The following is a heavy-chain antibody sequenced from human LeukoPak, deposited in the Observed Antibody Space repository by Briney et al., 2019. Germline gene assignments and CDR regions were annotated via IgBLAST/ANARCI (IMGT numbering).Heavy chain of an antibody. V-gene: IGHV2-70*11. D-gene: IGHD2-2*01. J-gene: IGHJ4*02. CDR1: GFSLSTSGVC. CDR3: ARTTSSTSFNFDY. CDR2: IDWDDDK. Sequence: SGPALVKPTQTPTLTCTFSGFSLSTSGVCVSWIRHPPGKALECLARIDWDDDKYYSTSLKTRLTISKDTSKNQVVLTMTNMDPEDTATYYCARTTSSTSFNFDYWGQGTLVTVSS.